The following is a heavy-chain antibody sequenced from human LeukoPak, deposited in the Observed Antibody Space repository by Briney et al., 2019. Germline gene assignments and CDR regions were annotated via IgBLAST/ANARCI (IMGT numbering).Heavy chain of an antibody. CDR1: GGTFSSYA. CDR2: IIPIFGTA. V-gene: IGHV1-69*05. D-gene: IGHD2-15*01. J-gene: IGHJ6*03. CDR3: ASGAAIYYYYMDV. Sequence: SVKVSCKASGGTFSSYAISWVRQAPGQGLGWMGGIIPIFGTANYAQKFQGRVTITTDESTSTAYMELSSLRSEDTAVYYCASGAAIYYYYMDVWGKGTTVTVSS.